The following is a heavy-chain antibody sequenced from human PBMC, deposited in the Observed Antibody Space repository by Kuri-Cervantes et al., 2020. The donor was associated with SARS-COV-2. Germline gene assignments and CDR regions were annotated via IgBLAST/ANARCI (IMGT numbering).Heavy chain of an antibody. CDR2: IRSKHYGETV. CDR1: GFTFGDYA. J-gene: IGHJ4*02. D-gene: IGHD3-3*01. CDR3: TRNDFWSGYYFDY. V-gene: IGHV3-49*04. Sequence: GGSLRLSCTTSGFTFGDYAMSWVRQAPGKGLEWVGFIRSKHYGETVEYAASVKGRFIISRDDSKSIAYLQMNSLKTEDTAVYYCTRNDFWSGYYFDYWGQGTLVTVSS.